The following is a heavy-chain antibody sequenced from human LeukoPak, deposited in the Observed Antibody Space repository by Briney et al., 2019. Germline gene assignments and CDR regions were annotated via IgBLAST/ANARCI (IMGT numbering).Heavy chain of an antibody. V-gene: IGHV4-59*12. CDR2: MLYSGST. D-gene: IGHD3-3*01. CDR1: GASISNFY. Sequence: SETLSLTCTVSGASISNFYWSWIRQAPGQGLEWIGYMLYSGSTNQKPSLRSRVTISVDTSKNRFSLKLSSVTAADTAVYYCAQLPDYDFWSGYTPRVDYWGQGTLVTVSS. J-gene: IGHJ4*02. CDR3: AQLPDYDFWSGYTPRVDY.